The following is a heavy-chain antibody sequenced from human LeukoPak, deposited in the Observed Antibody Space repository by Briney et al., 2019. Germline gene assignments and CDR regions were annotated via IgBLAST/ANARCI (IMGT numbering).Heavy chain of an antibody. D-gene: IGHD3-22*01. V-gene: IGHV4-34*01. CDR3: ESVRRGNRIDY. CDR2: VKYSGTT. Sequence: SETLSLTCAVYAGSFSVHYWKCVRQPPGKGLEWIGEVKYSGTTNFNACLKSRVTISVDTSKTQFSPKLRACHAAAPAVSSYESVRRGNRIDYWGQGSLVTVS. CDR1: AGSFSVHY. J-gene: IGHJ4*02.